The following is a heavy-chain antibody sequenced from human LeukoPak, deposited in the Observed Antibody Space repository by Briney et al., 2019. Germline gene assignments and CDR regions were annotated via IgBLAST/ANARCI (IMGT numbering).Heavy chain of an antibody. V-gene: IGHV1-18*01. J-gene: IGHJ4*02. CDR1: GYTFTSYG. CDR3: ARGRYYYDSSGYYWAPGY. Sequence: ASVKVSCKASGYTFTSYGISWARQAPGQGLEWMGWISAYNGNTNYAQKLQGRVTMTTDTSTSTAYMELRSLRSDDTAVYYCARGRYYYDSSGYYWAPGYWGQGTLVTVSS. CDR2: ISAYNGNT. D-gene: IGHD3-22*01.